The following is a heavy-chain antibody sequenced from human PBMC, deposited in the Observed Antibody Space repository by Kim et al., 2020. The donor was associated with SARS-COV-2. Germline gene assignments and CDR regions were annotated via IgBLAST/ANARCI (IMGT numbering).Heavy chain of an antibody. D-gene: IGHD5-12*01. J-gene: IGHJ4*02. Sequence: NYAQKFQGRVTMTRDTSISTAYMELSRLRSDDTAVYYCARGLSGYGLFDYWGQGTLVTVSS. CDR3: ARGLSGYGLFDY. V-gene: IGHV1-2*02.